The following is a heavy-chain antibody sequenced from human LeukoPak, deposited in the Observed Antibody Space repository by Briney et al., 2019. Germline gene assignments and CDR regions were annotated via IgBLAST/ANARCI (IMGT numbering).Heavy chain of an antibody. CDR3: ARRNSMVRGALDP. CDR1: GYSFINYW. CDR2: IYPGDSGT. J-gene: IGHJ5*02. Sequence: GESLKISCKASGYSFINYWLGWVGPRPGKALEWIGIIYPGDSGTRYIPSFQGQVTISADRSISTAFLQWNSLKPSDSAIYYCARRNSMVRGALDPWGQGTLVTVSS. D-gene: IGHD3-10*01. V-gene: IGHV5-51*01.